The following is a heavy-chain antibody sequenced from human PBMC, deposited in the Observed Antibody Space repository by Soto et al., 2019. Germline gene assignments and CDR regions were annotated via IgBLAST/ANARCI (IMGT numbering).Heavy chain of an antibody. V-gene: IGHV3-23*01. Sequence: PGGSLRLSCAASGFTFSSYAMSWVRQAPGKWLEWVSAISGSGGSTYYADSVKGRFTISRDNSKNTLYLQMNSLRAEDTAVYYCATSNYYDSSGYPDDAFDIWGQGXMVTV. D-gene: IGHD3-22*01. CDR3: ATSNYYDSSGYPDDAFDI. CDR2: ISGSGGST. CDR1: GFTFSSYA. J-gene: IGHJ3*02.